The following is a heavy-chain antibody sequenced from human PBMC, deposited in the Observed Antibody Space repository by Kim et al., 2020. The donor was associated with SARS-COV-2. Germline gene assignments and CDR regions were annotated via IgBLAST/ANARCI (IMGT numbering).Heavy chain of an antibody. Sequence: SETLSLTCTVSSDSMSSYYWSWIRQLPGKGLEWIGYIFYSGSTNYNSSLKSRVTISWDTSRNQFSLDLTSVIDADTAVYYCARSEGRASWHQFDYWGQG. CDR3: ARSEGRASWHQFDY. CDR1: SDSMSSYY. CDR2: IFYSGST. J-gene: IGHJ4*02. V-gene: IGHV4-59*01.